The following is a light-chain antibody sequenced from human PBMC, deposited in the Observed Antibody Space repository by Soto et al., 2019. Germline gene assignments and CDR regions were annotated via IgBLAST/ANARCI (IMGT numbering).Light chain of an antibody. Sequence: QSVLTQPPSASGTPGQRVTISCSGSNSNIGSNTVNWYQQLPGTAPKLLIYYDNLRPSGVPDRISGSKSGTSASLAISGLQSDDEADYYCAAWDDSLNGWVFGGGTQLTVL. V-gene: IGLV1-44*01. CDR2: YDN. CDR3: AAWDDSLNGWV. CDR1: NSNIGSNT. J-gene: IGLJ3*02.